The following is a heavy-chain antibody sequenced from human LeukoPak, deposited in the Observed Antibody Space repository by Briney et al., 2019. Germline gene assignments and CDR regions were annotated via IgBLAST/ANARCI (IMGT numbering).Heavy chain of an antibody. CDR3: ARAVTGIAVALGY. J-gene: IGHJ4*02. CDR2: IWYDGSNK. D-gene: IGHD6-19*01. V-gene: IGHV3-33*01. Sequence: GGSLRLSCAASGFTFSSYGMHWVRQAPGKGLEWVAVIWYDGSNKYYADSVKGRFTISRDNSKNTLYLQMNSLRAEDTAVYYCARAVTGIAVALGYWGQGTLVTVSS. CDR1: GFTFSSYG.